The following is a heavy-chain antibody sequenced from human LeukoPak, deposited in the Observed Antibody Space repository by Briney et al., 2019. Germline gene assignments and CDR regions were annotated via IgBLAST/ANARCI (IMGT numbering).Heavy chain of an antibody. CDR3: ASALEYTNSWGGHYYDY. Sequence: SETLSHTCTVSGGSISRNYWSWIRQPPGKGLEWIGYIYYGGSTNYNPSLKSRVTISADTSKNQFSLKLRSVTAADTAVYYCASALEYTNSWGGHYYDYWGQGALVTVSS. V-gene: IGHV4-59*01. J-gene: IGHJ4*02. CDR1: GGSISRNY. CDR2: IYYGGST. D-gene: IGHD6-6*01.